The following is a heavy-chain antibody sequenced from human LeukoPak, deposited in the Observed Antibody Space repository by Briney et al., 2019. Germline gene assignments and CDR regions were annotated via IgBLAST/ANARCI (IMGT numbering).Heavy chain of an antibody. CDR2: IYHSGST. CDR1: GGSFSGYY. Sequence: SSETLSLTCAVYGGSFSGYYWSWVRQPPGKGLEWIGEIYHSGSTNYNPSLKSRVTISVDKSKNQFSLKLSSVTAADTAVYYCARATMVRGVSNFDYWGQGTLVTVSS. J-gene: IGHJ4*02. CDR3: ARATMVRGVSNFDY. V-gene: IGHV4-34*01. D-gene: IGHD3-10*01.